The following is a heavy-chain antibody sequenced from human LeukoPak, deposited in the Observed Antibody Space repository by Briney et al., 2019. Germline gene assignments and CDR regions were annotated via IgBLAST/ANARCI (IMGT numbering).Heavy chain of an antibody. D-gene: IGHD1-26*01. J-gene: IGHJ4*02. V-gene: IGHV1-18*01. CDR1: GYTFTSYG. CDR2: ISAYNGNT. Sequence: ASVKVSCKASGYTFTSYGISWVRQAPGQGLEWMGWISAYNGNTNYAQKLQGRVTMTTDTSTSTAYMELRSLRSDDTAVYYCAREPRVSGSYYVDYWGQGTLVTVSS. CDR3: AREPRVSGSYYVDY.